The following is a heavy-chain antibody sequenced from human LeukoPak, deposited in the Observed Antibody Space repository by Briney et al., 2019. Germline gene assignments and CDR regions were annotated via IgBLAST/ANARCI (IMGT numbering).Heavy chain of an antibody. CDR3: AKSRVIVGPDSSGS. V-gene: IGHV3-23*01. Sequence: SGGSLRLSCAASGFTFSSYAMSWVRQAPGKGLEWVSAISGSGGSTYYADSVKGLFTISRDNSKNTLYLQMNSLRAEDTAVYYCAKSRVIVGPDSSGSWGQGTLVTVSS. CDR2: ISGSGGST. J-gene: IGHJ5*02. D-gene: IGHD3-22*01. CDR1: GFTFSSYA.